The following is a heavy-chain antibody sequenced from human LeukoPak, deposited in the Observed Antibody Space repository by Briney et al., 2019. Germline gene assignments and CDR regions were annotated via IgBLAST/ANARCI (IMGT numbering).Heavy chain of an antibody. D-gene: IGHD3-3*01. CDR2: INPSGGST. J-gene: IGHJ4*02. Sequence: ASVKVSCKASGYTFTSYYMHWVRQAPGQGLEWMGIINPSGGSTTYAQKFQGRVTMTRDTSTSTVYMELSSLRSEDTAIYSCARSYDFWGGYYNYFDYWGQGTLVTVSS. CDR3: ARSYDFWGGYYNYFDY. CDR1: GYTFTSYY. V-gene: IGHV1-46*01.